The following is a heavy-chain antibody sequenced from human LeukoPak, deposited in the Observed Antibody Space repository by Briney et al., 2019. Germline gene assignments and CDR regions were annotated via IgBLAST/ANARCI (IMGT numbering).Heavy chain of an antibody. V-gene: IGHV1-18*04. CDR1: GYTFTTYG. CDR3: AGDFDSSGWVLDY. D-gene: IGHD6-19*01. CDR2: ITAFNGKA. J-gene: IGHJ4*02. Sequence: ASVTVSFKASGYTFTTYGISWVRQAPGQGLEWMGWITAFNGKANFSQHLQGRVTITTDTSPSTAYMELRTLRSDDTAVYYCAGDFDSSGWVLDYWGQGTLVTVSS.